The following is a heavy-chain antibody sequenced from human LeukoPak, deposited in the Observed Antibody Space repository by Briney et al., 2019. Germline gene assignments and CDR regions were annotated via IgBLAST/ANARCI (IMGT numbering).Heavy chain of an antibody. V-gene: IGHV1-18*01. J-gene: IGHJ4*02. Sequence: ASVTVSCKASGSTFTIYGISWVRQAPGQGLEWMGWISAYNGNTNSAQKLQGRVTMTTDTSTTTAYMELRSLRSDDTAVYYCARAGVYVIPTIDFDYWGQGTLVTVSS. CDR3: ARAGVYVIPTIDFDY. D-gene: IGHD5/OR15-5a*01. CDR1: GSTFTIYG. CDR2: ISAYNGNT.